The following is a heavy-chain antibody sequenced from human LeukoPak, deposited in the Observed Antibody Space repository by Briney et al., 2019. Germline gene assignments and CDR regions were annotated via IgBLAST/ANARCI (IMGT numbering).Heavy chain of an antibody. Sequence: SETLSLTCTVSGGSISSYYWSWIRQPPGKGLEWIGYIYYTGSTNYNPSLKSRVTISVDTSKNHFSLNLSSVTAADTAVYYCARGDYYDSSGPLDYWGQGTLVTVSS. CDR3: ARGDYYDSSGPLDY. D-gene: IGHD3-22*01. V-gene: IGHV4-59*01. CDR2: IYYTGST. CDR1: GGSISSYY. J-gene: IGHJ4*02.